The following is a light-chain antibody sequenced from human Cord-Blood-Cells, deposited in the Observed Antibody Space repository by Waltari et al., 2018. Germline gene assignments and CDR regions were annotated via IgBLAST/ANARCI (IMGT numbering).Light chain of an antibody. CDR2: EVS. CDR3: SSYTSSSTLV. J-gene: IGLJ1*01. V-gene: IGLV2-14*01. Sequence: QSALTQPASVSGSPGQSITISCTGTSSDDGGYNNVPWYQQHPGKAPNLMIYEVSNRPSGVSNRFSGSKSGNTASLTISGLQAEDEADYYCSSYTSSSTLVFGTGTKVTVL. CDR1: SSDDGGYNN.